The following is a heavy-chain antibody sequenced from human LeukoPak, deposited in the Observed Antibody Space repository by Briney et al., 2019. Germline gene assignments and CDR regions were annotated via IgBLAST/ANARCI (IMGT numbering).Heavy chain of an antibody. CDR1: GFTFRNYE. J-gene: IGHJ6*04. CDR2: ISSSGNTI. V-gene: IGHV3-48*03. Sequence: PGGSLRLSCAASGFTFRNYEMNWVRQAPGKGLEWVSYISSSGNTIYYADSVKGRFTISRDNAKNSLYLQMNSLRAEDTAVYYCAELGITMIGGVWGKGTTVTISS. D-gene: IGHD3-10*02. CDR3: AELGITMIGGV.